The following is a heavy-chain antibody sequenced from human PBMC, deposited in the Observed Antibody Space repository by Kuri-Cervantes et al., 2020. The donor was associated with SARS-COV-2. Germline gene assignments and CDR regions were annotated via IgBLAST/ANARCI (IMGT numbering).Heavy chain of an antibody. Sequence: GGSLRLSCAASGFTFSSYAMSWVRQAPGKGLEWVAVIWYDGSNKYYADSVKGRFTISRDNSKNTLYLQMNSLRAEDTAVYYCARDVVVEDAFDIWGQGTMVTVSS. CDR1: GFTFSSYA. CDR2: IWYDGSNK. V-gene: IGHV3-33*08. D-gene: IGHD5-24*01. J-gene: IGHJ3*02. CDR3: ARDVVVEDAFDI.